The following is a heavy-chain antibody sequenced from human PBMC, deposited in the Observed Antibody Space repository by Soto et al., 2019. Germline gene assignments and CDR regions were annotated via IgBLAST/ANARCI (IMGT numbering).Heavy chain of an antibody. V-gene: IGHV1-45*02. CDR2: IIPYNGNT. CDR1: GYIFTYRY. Sequence: GASLKVSCKASGYIFTYRYLYWVRQAPGQALEWMGWIIPYNGNTNYAQKFQDRFSITRESSLSTVYMELRSLRSDDTGMYYCARSPLDDDGYHYLAPWGQEPLLTVSS. CDR3: ARSPLDDDGYHYLAP. D-gene: IGHD5-18*01. J-gene: IGHJ5*01.